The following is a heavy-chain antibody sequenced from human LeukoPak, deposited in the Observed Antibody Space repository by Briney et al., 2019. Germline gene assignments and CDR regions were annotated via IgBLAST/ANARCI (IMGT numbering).Heavy chain of an antibody. CDR3: AKGAYDYIEIGYFDS. V-gene: IGHV3-23*01. D-gene: IGHD5-12*01. CDR2: LIGSSGST. CDR1: GFTSTNYA. J-gene: IGHJ4*02. Sequence: GGSLRLSCAASGFTSTNYAMNWVRQAPGKGLEWVSVLIGSSGSTDYANSVKGRFTISRDNSKNTVFLQMNSLRAVDTAIYYCAKGAYDYIEIGYFDSWGQGILVTVSS.